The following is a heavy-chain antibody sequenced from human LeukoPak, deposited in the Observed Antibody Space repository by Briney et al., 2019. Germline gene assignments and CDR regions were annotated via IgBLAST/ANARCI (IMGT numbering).Heavy chain of an antibody. J-gene: IGHJ4*02. CDR3: ARSKDILTGYCFDY. CDR1: GGSISNYY. V-gene: IGHV4-59*01. Sequence: SETLSLTCSVSGGSISNYYWSWIRQPPGKGLEWIGYIYYSGSTSYNPSLRSQVTISVDTSKNQFSLKLNSVTAADTAVYYCARSKDILTGYCFDYWGLGTLVTVPS. D-gene: IGHD3-9*01. CDR2: IYYSGST.